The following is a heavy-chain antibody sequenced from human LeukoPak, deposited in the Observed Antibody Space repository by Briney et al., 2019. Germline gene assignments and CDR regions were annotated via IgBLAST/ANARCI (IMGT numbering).Heavy chain of an antibody. D-gene: IGHD3-22*01. CDR2: INHSGST. Sequence: SETMSLTCAVYGGSFSGYYWSWIRQPPGKGLEWIGEINHSGSTNYNPSLKSRVTISVDTSKNQFSLKLSSVTAADTAVYYCARGPRPYYDSSGYYSPKPFDYWGQGTLVTVSS. CDR3: ARGPRPYYDSSGYYSPKPFDY. V-gene: IGHV4-34*01. J-gene: IGHJ4*02. CDR1: GGSFSGYY.